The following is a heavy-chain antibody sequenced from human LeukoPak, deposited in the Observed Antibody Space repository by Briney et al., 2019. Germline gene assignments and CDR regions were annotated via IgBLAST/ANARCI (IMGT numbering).Heavy chain of an antibody. Sequence: GASVKVSCKASGYIFTSYDINCVRQATGQGLEWMGWISAYNGDTKYAQKLQDRVSMTTDTSTSTAYMELRSLRSDDTAMYFCARGGSSWSAEYFQHWGQGTLVTVSS. CDR3: ARGGSSWSAEYFQH. D-gene: IGHD6-13*01. CDR2: ISAYNGDT. V-gene: IGHV1-18*01. CDR1: GYIFTSYD. J-gene: IGHJ1*01.